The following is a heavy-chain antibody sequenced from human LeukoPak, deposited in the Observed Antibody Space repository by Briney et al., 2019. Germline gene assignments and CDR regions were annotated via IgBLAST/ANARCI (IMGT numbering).Heavy chain of an antibody. CDR3: ARDSYYYGSGNYWDMDV. CDR1: GFTFSSYW. D-gene: IGHD3-10*01. CDR2: INGDGSST. J-gene: IGHJ6*03. V-gene: IGHV3-74*01. Sequence: GGSLRLSCAASGFTFSSYWMHWVRQAPGKGLVWVSRINGDGSSTSQADSVKGRFTISRDNAESTLYLEMNSLRAEDTAVYYCARDSYYYGSGNYWDMDVWGKGTTVSISS.